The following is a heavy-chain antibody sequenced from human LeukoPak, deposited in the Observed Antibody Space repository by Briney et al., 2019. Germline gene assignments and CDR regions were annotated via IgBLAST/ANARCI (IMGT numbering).Heavy chain of an antibody. CDR1: GFTFSSYG. J-gene: IGHJ4*02. CDR3: AKSRSPYYYGSGSTHAGY. Sequence: PGGSLRLSCAASGFTFSSYGMHWVRQAPGKGLEWVSAISGSGGSTYYADSVKGRFTISRDNSKNTLYLQMNSLRAEDTAVYYCAKSRSPYYYGSGSTHAGYWGQGTLVTVSS. V-gene: IGHV3-23*01. CDR2: ISGSGGST. D-gene: IGHD3-10*01.